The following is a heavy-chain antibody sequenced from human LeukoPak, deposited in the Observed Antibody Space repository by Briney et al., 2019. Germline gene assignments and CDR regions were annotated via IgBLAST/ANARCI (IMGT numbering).Heavy chain of an antibody. J-gene: IGHJ5*02. D-gene: IGHD2-15*01. V-gene: IGHV3-30*18. CDR3: AKDAPVAATLMRGWFDP. CDR2: ISYAGTSQ. Sequence: GGSLRLSCAASGFTFSSYGMHWVRQAPGKGLEWVAVISYAGTSQYYTGSVKGRFTISRDNSKNTLYLQMNSLRADDTAVYYCAKDAPVAATLMRGWFDPWGQGTLVTVSS. CDR1: GFTFSSYG.